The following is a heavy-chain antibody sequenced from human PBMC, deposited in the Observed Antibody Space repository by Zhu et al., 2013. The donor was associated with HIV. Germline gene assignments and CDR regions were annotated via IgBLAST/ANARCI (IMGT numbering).Heavy chain of an antibody. Sequence: QVQLQESGPGLVKPSETLSLTCTVSGGSISSSTYYWGWIRQSPGKGLEWIGSIYYSGTTYYNPSLKSRVTMSVDTSKKQFSLNLSSFTAADTAVYYCARVRTMIGGLPFYFDYWGQGTLVTVSS. D-gene: IGHD3-10*01. CDR3: ARVRTMIGGLPFYFDY. J-gene: IGHJ4*02. V-gene: IGHV4-39*07. CDR2: IYYSGTT. CDR1: GGSISSSTYY.